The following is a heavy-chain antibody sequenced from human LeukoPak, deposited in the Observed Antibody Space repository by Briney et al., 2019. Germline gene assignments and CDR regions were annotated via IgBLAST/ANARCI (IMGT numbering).Heavy chain of an antibody. D-gene: IGHD1-14*01. Sequence: PGGSLRRSCAASGFTFDDYGMSWVRQAPGKGLELVSGIKWNGGSTGYADSVKGRFTISRDNAKNSLYLQMNSLRAEDTALYYCATQDGPDPTGNFDYWGQGTLVTVSS. CDR2: IKWNGGST. V-gene: IGHV3-20*04. CDR3: ATQDGPDPTGNFDY. J-gene: IGHJ4*02. CDR1: GFTFDDYG.